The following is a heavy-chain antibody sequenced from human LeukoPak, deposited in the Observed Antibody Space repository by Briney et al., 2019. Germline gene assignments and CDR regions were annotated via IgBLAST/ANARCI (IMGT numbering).Heavy chain of an antibody. D-gene: IGHD1-20*01. J-gene: IGHJ6*02. CDR1: GGSISSSNW. CDR2: IYHSGST. Sequence: PSETLSLTCAVSGGSISSSNWWSWVRQPPGKGLEWIGEIYHSGSTNYNPSLKSRVTISVDKSKNQFSLKLSSVTAADTAVYYCGRDNWNDIYYGMDVWGQGTTVTVSS. V-gene: IGHV4-4*02. CDR3: GRDNWNDIYYGMDV.